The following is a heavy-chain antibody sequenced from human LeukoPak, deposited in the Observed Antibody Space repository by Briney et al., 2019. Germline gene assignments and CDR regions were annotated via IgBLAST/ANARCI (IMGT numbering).Heavy chain of an antibody. Sequence: GASVKVSCKASGYTFTSYGISWVRQAPGQGLEWMGWISACNGNTNYAQKLQGRVTMTTDTSTSTAYMELRSLRSDDTAVYYCARVTRDSSGYYRFDYWGQGTLVTVSS. V-gene: IGHV1-18*01. CDR3: ARVTRDSSGYYRFDY. CDR1: GYTFTSYG. CDR2: ISACNGNT. J-gene: IGHJ4*02. D-gene: IGHD3-22*01.